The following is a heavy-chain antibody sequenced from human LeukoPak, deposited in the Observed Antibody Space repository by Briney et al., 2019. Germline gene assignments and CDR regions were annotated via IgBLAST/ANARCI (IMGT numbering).Heavy chain of an antibody. CDR1: GGPVGSGTYC. Sequence: PSETLSLTCTASGGPVGSGTYCWSWIRQPPGKTLEWIGYICDSGSIDHNPSLKSRVTISVDTSKNQFSLKLSSVTAADTAVYYCARATGVVPAALGYWGQGTLVTVSS. V-gene: IGHV4-61*01. CDR3: ARATGVVPAALGY. D-gene: IGHD2-2*01. CDR2: ICDSGSI. J-gene: IGHJ4*02.